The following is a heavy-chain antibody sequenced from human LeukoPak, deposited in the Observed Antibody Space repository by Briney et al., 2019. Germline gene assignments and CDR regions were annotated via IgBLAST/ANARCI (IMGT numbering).Heavy chain of an antibody. CDR3: ARNSGYDYSFDY. V-gene: IGHV3-30*03. CDR1: GFTFSSYG. Sequence: GGSLRPSCAASGFTFSSYGMHWVRQAPGKGLEWVAVISYDGSNKYYADSVKGRFTISRDNSKNTLYLQMNSLRAEDTAVYYCARNSGYDYSFDYWGQGTLVTVSS. J-gene: IGHJ4*02. D-gene: IGHD5-12*01. CDR2: ISYDGSNK.